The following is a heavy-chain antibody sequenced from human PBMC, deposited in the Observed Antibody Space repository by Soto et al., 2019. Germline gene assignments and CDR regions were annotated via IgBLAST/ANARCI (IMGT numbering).Heavy chain of an antibody. V-gene: IGHV1-69*01. D-gene: IGHD3-22*01. CDR1: GGTFSSYA. CDR2: IIPIFGTA. J-gene: IGHJ4*02. CDR3: AREGASGSHIGY. Sequence: QVQLVQAGAEVKEPGSSVKVSCKASGGTFSSYAISWVRQAPGQGLEWMGGIIPIFGTANYAQKFQGRVTITADESTSTAYMELSSLRSEDTAVYYCAREGASGSHIGYWGQGTLVTVSS.